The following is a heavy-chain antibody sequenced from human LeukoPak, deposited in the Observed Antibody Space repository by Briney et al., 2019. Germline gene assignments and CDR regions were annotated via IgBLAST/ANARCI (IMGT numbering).Heavy chain of an antibody. J-gene: IGHJ3*02. CDR2: IAWDSGTQ. CDR1: GFSLEDYP. CDR3: VKDMGFDLLKDAFHI. D-gene: IGHD3-9*01. Sequence: PGGSLRLSCVGSGFSLEDYPMHWVRQVPGKGLEWVSSIAWDSGTQVYRDSVRGRFTISRDNDKNSLYLQMNSLRPEDTALYYCVKDMGFDLLKDAFHIWGQGTLVTVSS. V-gene: IGHV3-9*01.